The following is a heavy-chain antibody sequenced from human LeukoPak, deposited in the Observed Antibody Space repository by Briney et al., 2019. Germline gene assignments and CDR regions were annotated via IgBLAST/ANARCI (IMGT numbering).Heavy chain of an antibody. D-gene: IGHD3-10*01. Sequence: PGGSLRLSCTVSGVTFRNYGMHWVRQAPGKGLEWVAFIRYDGSNKYYADSVKGRFTISRDNSKNTLYLQMNSLRAEDTAVYYCARDFLWFGESYDAFDIWGQGTMVTVSS. CDR2: IRYDGSNK. CDR3: ARDFLWFGESYDAFDI. CDR1: GVTFRNYG. V-gene: IGHV3-30*02. J-gene: IGHJ3*02.